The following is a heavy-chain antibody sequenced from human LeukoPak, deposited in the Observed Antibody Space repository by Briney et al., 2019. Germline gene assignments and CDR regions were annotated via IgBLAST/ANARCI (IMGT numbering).Heavy chain of an antibody. Sequence: PSETLSLTCTVSGGSISSYYWGWIRQPPGMGLEWIGSIYYSGSTYYNPSLKSRVTISVDTSKNQFSLKLSSVTAADTAVYYCARDPYYYDSSGYAFDYWGQGTLVTVSS. CDR2: IYYSGST. J-gene: IGHJ4*02. V-gene: IGHV4-39*07. CDR3: ARDPYYYDSSGYAFDY. D-gene: IGHD3-22*01. CDR1: GGSISSYY.